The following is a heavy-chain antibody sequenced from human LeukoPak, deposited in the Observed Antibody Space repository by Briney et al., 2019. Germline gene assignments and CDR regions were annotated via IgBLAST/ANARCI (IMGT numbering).Heavy chain of an antibody. V-gene: IGHV4-59*08. D-gene: IGHD2-15*01. CDR3: ARQPYRSGAYYFDY. Sequence: SETLSLTCTVSDDSMTGYYWSWIRQPPGKGLEWVAYVFHSGDTNYNPSLRSRITISIDTSKNQFSLKLRSVTAADTAVYYCARQPYRSGAYYFDYWGQGTLITVSS. J-gene: IGHJ4*02. CDR2: VFHSGDT. CDR1: DDSMTGYY.